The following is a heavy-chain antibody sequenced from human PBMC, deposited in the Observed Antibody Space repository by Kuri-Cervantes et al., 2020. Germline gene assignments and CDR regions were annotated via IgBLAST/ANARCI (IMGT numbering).Heavy chain of an antibody. CDR1: GYTLTSYG. CDR3: ARDRGARGGAWFDP. Sequence: ASVKVSCKASGYTLTSYGISWVRQAPGQGLEWMGWISAYNGNTNYAQKLQGRVTMTTDTSTSTAYMELRSLRSDDTAVYYCARDRGARGGAWFDPWGQGTLVTVSS. V-gene: IGHV1-18*01. D-gene: IGHD3-10*01. CDR2: ISAYNGNT. J-gene: IGHJ5*02.